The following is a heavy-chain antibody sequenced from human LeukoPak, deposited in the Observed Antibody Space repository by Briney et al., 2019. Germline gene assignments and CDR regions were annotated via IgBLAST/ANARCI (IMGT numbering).Heavy chain of an antibody. J-gene: IGHJ4*02. CDR3: ATKTSNGDRYFDY. CDR2: ISPTTGTT. CDR1: VFTFISYA. D-gene: IGHD4-17*01. V-gene: IGHV3-23*01. Sequence: GGSLRLSSAASVFTFISYAMSWIRQAPGKGLEWLSAISPTTGTTFYADSAKGRFTISRDNSKNTLYLQMNILRAEDMAVYYCATKTSNGDRYFDYWGQGSLVTVSS.